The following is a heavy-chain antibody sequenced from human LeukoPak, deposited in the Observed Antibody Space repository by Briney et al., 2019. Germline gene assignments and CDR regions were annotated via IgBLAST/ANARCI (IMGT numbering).Heavy chain of an antibody. CDR1: GYTFTSYG. D-gene: IGHD2-15*01. J-gene: IGHJ4*02. CDR3: ARDPGAAVFDY. V-gene: IGHV1-18*01. Sequence: ASVKVSCKASGYTFTSYGISWARQAPGQGPEWVGWSSTSNGATNYAQKLQGRVTMTTDTSTTTAYLEVRTLTSDDTAVYYCARDPGAAVFDYWGQGTLVIVSS. CDR2: SSTSNGAT.